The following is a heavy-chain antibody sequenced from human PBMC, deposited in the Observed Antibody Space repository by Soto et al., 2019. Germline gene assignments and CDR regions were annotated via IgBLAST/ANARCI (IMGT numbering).Heavy chain of an antibody. D-gene: IGHD2-21*01. J-gene: IGHJ4*02. CDR2: IRSKAYGGTT. Sequence: EVQLVESGGGLVKTGRSLRLSCTASGFTFGDYAMSWFRQAPGKGLEWVGFIRSKAYGGTTEYAASVKGRFTISRDDSKSIAYLQMNSLKTEDTAVYYCTREETSFYYRWCGGDCFDYWGQGTMVTVSS. CDR1: GFTFGDYA. CDR3: TREETSFYYRWCGGDCFDY. V-gene: IGHV3-49*05.